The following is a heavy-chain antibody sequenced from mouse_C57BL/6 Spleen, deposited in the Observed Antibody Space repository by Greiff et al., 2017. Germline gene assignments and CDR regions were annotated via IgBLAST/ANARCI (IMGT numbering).Heavy chain of an antibody. D-gene: IGHD1-1*01. CDR3: SRGGGSSLSPFDY. V-gene: IGHV1-64*01. CDR2: IHPNSGST. Sequence: VQLQQPGAELVKPGASVKLSCKASGYTFTSYWMHWVKQRPGQGLEWIGMIHPNSGSTNYNEKFKSKATLTVDKSSSTAYMQLSSLTSEDSAVYYCSRGGGSSLSPFDYWGQGTTLTVSS. J-gene: IGHJ2*01. CDR1: GYTFTSYW.